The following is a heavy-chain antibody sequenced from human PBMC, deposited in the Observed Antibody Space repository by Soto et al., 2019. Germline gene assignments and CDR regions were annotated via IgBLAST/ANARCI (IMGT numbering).Heavy chain of an antibody. CDR2: ISGSGDTT. CDR1: GFNFIGYA. Sequence: VGSLRLSCGASGFNFIGYAVSWVRQAPGKGLEWVSTISGSGDTTYYAYYVKGRFTISRDSSKNTLYLQMNSLRAEDTAVYYCAKDRVGTFYYYAMDVWGQGTTVTASS. V-gene: IGHV3-23*01. D-gene: IGHD1-26*01. J-gene: IGHJ6*02. CDR3: AKDRVGTFYYYAMDV.